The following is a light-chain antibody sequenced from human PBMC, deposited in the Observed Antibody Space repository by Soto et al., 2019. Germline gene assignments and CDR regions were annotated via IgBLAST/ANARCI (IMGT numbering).Light chain of an antibody. CDR1: QSVINNW. Sequence: EIVLTQSPDTLSLSPGERATLSCRASQSVINNWLAWYQQKPGQAPRLLIYSASSRPGGIPDKFSGSGSGTDFTLTIDRLEPEDFAGYYCKQYATSPYTFAQGTKLEIK. V-gene: IGKV3-20*01. J-gene: IGKJ2*01. CDR2: SAS. CDR3: KQYATSPYT.